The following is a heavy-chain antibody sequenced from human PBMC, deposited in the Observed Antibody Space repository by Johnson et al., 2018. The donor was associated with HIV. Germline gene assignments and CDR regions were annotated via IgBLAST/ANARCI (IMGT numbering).Heavy chain of an antibody. CDR3: ARGGRGVRITMIVVVPNDAFDI. Sequence: VQLVESGGGLVQPGVSLRLSCAASGFTFSSYWMSWVRQAPGKGLEWVANIKQDGSEKYYVDSVKGRFTISRDNAKNSLYLQMNSLRAEDTAVYYCARGGRGVRITMIVVVPNDAFDIWGQGTMVTVSS. CDR2: IKQDGSEK. J-gene: IGHJ3*02. CDR1: GFTFSSYW. V-gene: IGHV3-7*02. D-gene: IGHD3-22*01.